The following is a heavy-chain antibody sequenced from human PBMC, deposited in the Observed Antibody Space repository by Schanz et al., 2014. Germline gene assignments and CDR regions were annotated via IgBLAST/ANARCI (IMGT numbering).Heavy chain of an antibody. Sequence: VQLLESGGGLVQPGGSLRLSCAASGFTFSSYGLHWVRQAPGKGLEWVAFIWYDGSNKYYADSVKGRFTISRDNSENTLYLQMNSLSADDTAVFYCAKGMGYCSGGTCYDYYYYGLDVCGQGTTVTVSS. CDR3: AKGMGYCSGGTCYDYYYYGLDV. CDR1: GFTFSSYG. J-gene: IGHJ6*02. CDR2: IWYDGSNK. D-gene: IGHD2-15*01. V-gene: IGHV3-30*02.